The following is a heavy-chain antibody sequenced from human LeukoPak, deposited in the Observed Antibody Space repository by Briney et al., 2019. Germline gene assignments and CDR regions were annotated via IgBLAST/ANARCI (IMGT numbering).Heavy chain of an antibody. CDR1: GSTFSTCA. D-gene: IGHD6-19*01. V-gene: IGHV3-64D*09. CDR2: INDNGDTT. Sequence: GGSLRLSCSASGSTFSTCAMPWVRQAPEKGLEYVSGINDNGDTTHYGDSVRGRFTISRDDSKNTLHLQMSSLRAEDTALYYCVKDLSGWYTFDYWGQGTLVTVSS. J-gene: IGHJ4*02. CDR3: VKDLSGWYTFDY.